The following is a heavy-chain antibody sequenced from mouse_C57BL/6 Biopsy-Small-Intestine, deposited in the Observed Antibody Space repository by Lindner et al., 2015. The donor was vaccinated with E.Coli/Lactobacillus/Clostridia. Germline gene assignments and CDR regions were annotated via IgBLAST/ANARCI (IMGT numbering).Heavy chain of an antibody. D-gene: IGHD2-12*01. CDR2: ISPYNGNT. Sequence: SVKVSCKASGYTFTSQGISWVRRAPGEGLEWMGWISPYNGNTNYAQDLQDRITLTTDTSTSTVYMELRSLRSDDTAVYYCARMFGTGSYYRGPFDYWGQGTLVTVSS. CDR1: GYTFTSQG. J-gene: IGHJ4*01. CDR3: ARMFGTGSYYRGPFDY. V-gene: IGHV1S126*01.